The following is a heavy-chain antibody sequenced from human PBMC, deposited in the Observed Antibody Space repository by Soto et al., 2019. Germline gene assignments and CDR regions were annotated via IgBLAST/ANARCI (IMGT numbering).Heavy chain of an antibody. J-gene: IGHJ3*02. D-gene: IGHD3-3*01. CDR3: ARLRSWSGYYSGAFDI. V-gene: IGHV4-59*08. CDR2: IYYSGST. CDR1: GGSISSYY. Sequence: QVQLQESGPGLVKPSETLSLTCTVSGGSISSYYWSWIRQPPGKGLEWIGYIYYSGSTNYNPSLKSRVTISVDTSKNRFSLKLSSVTAADTAVYYCARLRSWSGYYSGAFDIWGQGTMVTVSS.